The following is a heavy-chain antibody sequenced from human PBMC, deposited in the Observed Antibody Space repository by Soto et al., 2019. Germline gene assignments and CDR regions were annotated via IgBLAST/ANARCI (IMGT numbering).Heavy chain of an antibody. J-gene: IGHJ4*02. Sequence: QVQLQESGPGLVKPSETLSLTCTVSGGSISSYYWSWIRPPPGKGLEWIGYIYYSGSTNYNPSPKRLVTISVDTSKNQFSLKLSSVTAADTAVYCCARRWGRTFDYWGQGTLVTVSS. V-gene: IGHV4-59*08. CDR2: IYYSGST. CDR1: GGSISSYY. D-gene: IGHD1-26*01. CDR3: ARRWGRTFDY.